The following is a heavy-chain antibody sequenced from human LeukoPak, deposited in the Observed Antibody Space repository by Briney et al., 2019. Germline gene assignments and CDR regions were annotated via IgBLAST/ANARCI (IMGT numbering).Heavy chain of an antibody. CDR2: ISWNSGSI. V-gene: IGHV3-9*01. CDR1: GFTFKNYA. Sequence: GGSLRLSCAASGFTFKNYAMSWVRQAPGKGLEWVSGISWNSGSIGYADSVKGRFTISRDNAKNSLYLQMNSLRAEDTALYYCAKDKEYYYDSSGYFDHWGQGTLVTVSS. D-gene: IGHD3-22*01. CDR3: AKDKEYYYDSSGYFDH. J-gene: IGHJ4*02.